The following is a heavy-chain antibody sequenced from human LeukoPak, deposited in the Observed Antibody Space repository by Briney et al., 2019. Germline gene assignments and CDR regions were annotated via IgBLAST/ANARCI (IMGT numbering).Heavy chain of an antibody. CDR3: ARDPGGVKDY. Sequence: SETLSLTCTVSGGSISSGDYYWSWIRQPPGKGLEWIGYIYYSGSTYYNPSLKSRVTISVDTSKNQSSLKRSSVTAADTAVYYCARDPGGVKDYWGQGTLVTVSS. D-gene: IGHD1-26*01. CDR2: IYYSGST. V-gene: IGHV4-30-4*01. J-gene: IGHJ4*02. CDR1: GGSISSGDYY.